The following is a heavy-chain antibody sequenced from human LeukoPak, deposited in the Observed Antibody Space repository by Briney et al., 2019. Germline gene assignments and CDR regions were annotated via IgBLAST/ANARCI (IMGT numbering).Heavy chain of an antibody. J-gene: IGHJ3*02. V-gene: IGHV3-21*01. Sequence: GGSLRLSCAASGFTFSSYSMNWVRQAPGKGLEWASSISSSSSYIYYADSVKGRFTISRDNAKNSLYLQMNSLRAEDTAAYYCARDHGGGPSAFDIWGQGTMVTVSS. CDR1: GFTFSSYS. CDR2: ISSSSSYI. D-gene: IGHD3-10*01. CDR3: ARDHGGGPSAFDI.